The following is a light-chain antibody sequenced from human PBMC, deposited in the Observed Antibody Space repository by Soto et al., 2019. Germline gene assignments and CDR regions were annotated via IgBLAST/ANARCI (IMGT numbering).Light chain of an antibody. J-gene: IGKJ5*01. CDR2: SAN. CDR3: QQSYSTPIT. V-gene: IGKV1-17*03. Sequence: DIQMTQSPSDMSASVGDRVTITFLASQDISNFLVWFQQRPGKVPKRLMYSANRLESGVPSRFSGSGSGTDFTLTISSLQPEDFATYYCQQSYSTPITFGQGTRLEIK. CDR1: QDISNF.